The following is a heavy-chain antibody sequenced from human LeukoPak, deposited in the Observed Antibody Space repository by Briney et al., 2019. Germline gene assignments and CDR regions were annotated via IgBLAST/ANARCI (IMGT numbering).Heavy chain of an antibody. D-gene: IGHD6-13*01. Sequence: GGSLRLSCAASGFTFSNYAMSWVRQAPGKGLEWVSAISGTGGTTYYADSVKGRFTISRDNSKSTLYLQMNSLRAEDTAVYYCAKSNARGIAAAGTPVGYWGQGTLVTVSS. CDR2: ISGTGGTT. V-gene: IGHV3-23*01. CDR3: AKSNARGIAAAGTPVGY. CDR1: GFTFSNYA. J-gene: IGHJ4*02.